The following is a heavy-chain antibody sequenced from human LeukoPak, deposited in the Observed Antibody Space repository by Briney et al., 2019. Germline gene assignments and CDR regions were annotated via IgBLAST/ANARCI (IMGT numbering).Heavy chain of an antibody. D-gene: IGHD3-22*01. V-gene: IGHV3-30*18. CDR1: GFTFSSYG. J-gene: IGHJ4*01. CDR3: AKDRLGALYYYDSSGYYRFDY. Sequence: PGRSLRLSCAASGFTFSSYGMHWVRQAPGKGLEWVAVISYDGSNQYYADTVKGRFTISRDNSKNTLYLQMNSLRAEDTAVYYCAKDRLGALYYYDSSGYYRFDYWGQGTLVTVSS. CDR2: ISYDGSNQ.